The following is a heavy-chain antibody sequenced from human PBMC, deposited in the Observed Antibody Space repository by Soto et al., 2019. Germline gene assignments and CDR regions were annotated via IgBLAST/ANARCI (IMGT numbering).Heavy chain of an antibody. D-gene: IGHD2-2*01. V-gene: IGHV6-1*01. CDR1: GDSVSSNSAA. Sequence: PSQTLSLTCAISGDSVSSNSAAWNWIRQSPSRGLEWLGRTYYRSRWYNDSAVSVKSRITINPATSKNQFSRHLSSVAPVDTAVYCCARCYVRLLTEPRFLDYWGQGT. CDR3: ARCYVRLLTEPRFLDY. J-gene: IGHJ4*02. CDR2: TYYRSRWYN.